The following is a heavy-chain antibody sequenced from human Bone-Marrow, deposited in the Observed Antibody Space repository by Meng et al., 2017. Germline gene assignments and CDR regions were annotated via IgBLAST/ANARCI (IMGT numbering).Heavy chain of an antibody. Sequence: HQAGAGPLKPSETLSLPCVFSGGSFSDYYWSWIRQPPGKGLEWIGEINHSGSTNYNPSLESRATISVDTSQNNLSLKLSSVTAADSAVYYCARGPTTMAHDFDYWGQGTLVTVSS. D-gene: IGHD4-11*01. CDR1: GGSFSDYY. CDR3: ARGPTTMAHDFDY. V-gene: IGHV4-34*01. J-gene: IGHJ4*02. CDR2: INHSGST.